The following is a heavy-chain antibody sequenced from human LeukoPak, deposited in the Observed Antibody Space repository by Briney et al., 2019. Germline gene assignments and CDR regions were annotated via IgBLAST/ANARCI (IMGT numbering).Heavy chain of an antibody. CDR1: GFTFSTYA. D-gene: IGHD2-15*01. V-gene: IGHV3-30-3*01. CDR2: ISFDGSKN. Sequence: PGGSLRLSYAASGFTFSTYAMHWVRQAPGKGLEWVALISFDGSKNSYADSVKGRFTISRDNSKDTLFLQMNSLRAEDTAVYYCARRYSSGLDYWGQGTLVTVSS. CDR3: ARRYSSGLDY. J-gene: IGHJ4*02.